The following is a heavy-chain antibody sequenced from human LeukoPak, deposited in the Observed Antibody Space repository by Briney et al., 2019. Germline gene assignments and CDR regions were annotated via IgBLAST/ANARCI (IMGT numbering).Heavy chain of an antibody. Sequence: GGSLRLSCAASGFTFSSYGMHWVRQAPGKGLEWVSGISHSGSSIYYADSVKGRFTIPRDNSKNTLYLQMDRLRVEDTAVYYCAMALDYWGQGTLVTVSS. CDR2: ISHSGSSI. CDR1: GFTFSSYG. J-gene: IGHJ4*02. CDR3: AMALDY. V-gene: IGHV3-23*01.